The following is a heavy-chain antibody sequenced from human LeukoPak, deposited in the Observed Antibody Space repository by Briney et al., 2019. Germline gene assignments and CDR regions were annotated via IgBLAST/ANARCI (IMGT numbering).Heavy chain of an antibody. D-gene: IGHD3-22*01. Sequence: PSETLSLTCTASGGSISSYYWSWIRQPPGKGLEWIGYIYYSGSTNYNPSLKSRVTISVDTSKNQFSLKLSSVTAADTAVYYCARRPYYYDSSGYPFDYWGQGTLVTVSS. J-gene: IGHJ4*02. V-gene: IGHV4-59*01. CDR2: IYYSGST. CDR3: ARRPYYYDSSGYPFDY. CDR1: GGSISSYY.